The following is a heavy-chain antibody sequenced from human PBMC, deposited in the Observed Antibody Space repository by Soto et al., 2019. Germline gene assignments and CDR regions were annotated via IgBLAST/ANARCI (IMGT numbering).Heavy chain of an antibody. CDR3: ASDYGSGSSFDY. D-gene: IGHD3-10*01. CDR1: GGSISSGGYY. V-gene: IGHV4-31*03. Sequence: SETLSLTCTVSGGSISSGGYYWSWIRQHPGKGLEWIGYIYYSGSTYYNPSLKSRVTISVDTSKNQFSLKLSSVTAADTAVYYCASDYGSGSSFDYWGQGTLVTVSS. J-gene: IGHJ4*02. CDR2: IYYSGST.